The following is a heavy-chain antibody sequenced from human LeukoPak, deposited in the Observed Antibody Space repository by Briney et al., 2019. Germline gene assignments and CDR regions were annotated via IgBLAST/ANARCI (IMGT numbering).Heavy chain of an antibody. J-gene: IGHJ4*01. CDR2: IACRSGYI. Sequence: GGSLRLSCAASGFTFSSYTMNWVRQAPGKGLEWVSSIACRSGYISYADSVKGRFTISRDNAKKSLYLQMTRLTAEDTAVYYCARDRGAYCGGDCYLGFDYWGRGTLVTVSS. D-gene: IGHD2-21*02. CDR3: ARDRGAYCGGDCYLGFDY. CDR1: GFTFSSYT. V-gene: IGHV3-21*01.